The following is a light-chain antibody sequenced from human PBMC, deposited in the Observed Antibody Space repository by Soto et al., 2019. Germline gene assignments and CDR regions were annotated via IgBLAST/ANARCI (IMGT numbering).Light chain of an antibody. Sequence: QSVLTQPPAVSAAPGQKVTISCSGSSSNIGNNYVSWYQQLPGTAPKLLMYDNNKRPSGIPDRFSGSKSGTSATLGITGLQTGDEADYYCGTWDGSLSVYVFGTGTKV. CDR2: DNN. J-gene: IGLJ1*01. CDR1: SSNIGNNY. CDR3: GTWDGSLSVYV. V-gene: IGLV1-51*01.